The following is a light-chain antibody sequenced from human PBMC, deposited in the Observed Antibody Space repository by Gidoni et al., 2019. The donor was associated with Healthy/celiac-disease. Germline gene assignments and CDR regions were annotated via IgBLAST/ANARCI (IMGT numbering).Light chain of an antibody. J-gene: IGKJ2*01. Sequence: DIVFPQSPGPLSLSPGERATLSSRSSQSISSSYLAWYQQKPGQAPKLLIYGASSRATGIPDRFSGSGSGTDFTLTISRLEPEDFAVYYCQQYGSTPYTFGQGTKLEIK. CDR3: QQYGSTPYT. CDR2: GAS. CDR1: QSISSSY. V-gene: IGKV3-20*01.